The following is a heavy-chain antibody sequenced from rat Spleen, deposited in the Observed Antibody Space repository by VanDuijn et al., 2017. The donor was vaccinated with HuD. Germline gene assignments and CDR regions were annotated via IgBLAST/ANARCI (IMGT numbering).Heavy chain of an antibody. J-gene: IGHJ2*01. CDR3: TRHPDYSNYFDY. Sequence: EVQLVESGGGLVQPGRSLKLSCVASGFTFNNYWMSWIRQAPGKGLEWVASITNTGGSIYYPDSVKGRFTVSRDNAESILYLQMDGLRSEDTATYYCTRHPDYSNYFDYWGQGAMVTVSS. D-gene: IGHD1-7*01. V-gene: IGHV5-31*01. CDR2: ITNTGGSI. CDR1: GFTFNNYW.